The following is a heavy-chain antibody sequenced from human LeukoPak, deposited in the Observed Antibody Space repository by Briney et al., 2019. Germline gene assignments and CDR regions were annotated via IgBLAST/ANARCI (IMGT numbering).Heavy chain of an antibody. V-gene: IGHV3-23*01. CDR2: ISGSGGST. CDR1: GFTFRYYS. Sequence: PGGPLRLSCAASGFTFRYYSMNWVRQAPGKGLKWVSAISGSGGSTFYADSVKGRFTISRDNSKNTLFLQMNGLRAEDTAVYYCAKDRSCSGSSCNVGSWGQGTMVTVSS. CDR3: AKDRSCSGSSCNVGS. J-gene: IGHJ3*01. D-gene: IGHD2-2*01.